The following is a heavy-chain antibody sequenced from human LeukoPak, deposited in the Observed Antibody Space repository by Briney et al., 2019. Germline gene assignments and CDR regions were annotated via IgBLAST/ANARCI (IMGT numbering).Heavy chain of an antibody. CDR3: AKDSGWILFDD. D-gene: IGHD2-2*03. V-gene: IGHV3-23*01. Sequence: GGTLRPSCAASGFTFSSYGMSWVRQAPGKGLEWVSAISGSGGSTYYADSVKGRFTISRDNSKNTLYLQMNSLRDEDTAVYYCAKDSGWILFDDWGQGTLVTVSS. J-gene: IGHJ4*02. CDR1: GFTFSSYG. CDR2: ISGSGGST.